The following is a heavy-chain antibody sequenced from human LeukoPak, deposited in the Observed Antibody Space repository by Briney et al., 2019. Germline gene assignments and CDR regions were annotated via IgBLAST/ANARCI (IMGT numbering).Heavy chain of an antibody. J-gene: IGHJ6*02. D-gene: IGHD2-15*01. CDR1: GYTFTSYY. CDR2: INPSGGST. CDR3: ARLGRDYYYGMDV. V-gene: IGHV1-46*01. Sequence: ASVKVSCKESGYTFTSYYMHWVRQAPGQGLEWMGIINPSGGSTSYAQKFQGRVTMTRDTSTSTVYMELSSLRSEDTAVYYCARLGRDYYYGMDVWGQGTTVTVSS.